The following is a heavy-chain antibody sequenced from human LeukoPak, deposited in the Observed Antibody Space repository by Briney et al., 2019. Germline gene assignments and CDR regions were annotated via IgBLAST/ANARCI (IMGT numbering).Heavy chain of an antibody. CDR1: AGSISSYY. J-gene: IGHJ4*02. V-gene: IGHV4-59*01. CDR2: TYYTGSS. Sequence: SETLSLTCSVSAGSISSYYWSWIRQPPGKGLEWIGYTYYTGSSNYNPSLKSRVTISLDMSKNQFSLKLSSVTAADTAVYYCVGVSGSYSSGDYWGQGTPVTVSS. D-gene: IGHD3-10*01. CDR3: VGVSGSYSSGDY.